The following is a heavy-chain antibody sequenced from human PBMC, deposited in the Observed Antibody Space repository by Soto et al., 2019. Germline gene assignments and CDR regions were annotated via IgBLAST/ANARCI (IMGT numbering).Heavy chain of an antibody. CDR3: AKDRSASAPYYFDY. Sequence: EVQLLESGGGLVQPGGSLRLSCAASGFTFSSYVMSWVRQAPGKGLEWASAVSGSGGSTYYAYSVKGRFTISRENSKNTLYLQMNSLRAEDTAVYYCAKDRSASAPYYFDYWGQGTLVTVSS. CDR1: GFTFSSYV. V-gene: IGHV3-23*01. CDR2: VSGSGGST. D-gene: IGHD2-2*01. J-gene: IGHJ4*02.